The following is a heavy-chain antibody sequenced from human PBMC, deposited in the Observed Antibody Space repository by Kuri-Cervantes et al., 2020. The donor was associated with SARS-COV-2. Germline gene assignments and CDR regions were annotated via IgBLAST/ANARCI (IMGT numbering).Heavy chain of an antibody. D-gene: IGHD2-2*01. CDR3: AREVGYCSSTSCYPFDY. J-gene: IGHJ4*02. CDR2: IIPILGTA. CDR1: GYTFTSYG. V-gene: IGHV1-69*04. Sequence: SVKVSCKASGYTFTSYGISWVRQAPGQGLEWMGRIIPILGTANYAQKFQGRVTITADKSTSTAYMELSSLRSEDTAVYYCAREVGYCSSTSCYPFDYWGQGTLVTVSS.